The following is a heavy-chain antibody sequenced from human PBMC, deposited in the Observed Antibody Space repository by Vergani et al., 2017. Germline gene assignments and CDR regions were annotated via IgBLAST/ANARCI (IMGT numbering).Heavy chain of an antibody. Sequence: EVLLVESGGGLVQPGGSLRLSCAASGFTFSAYWMNWVRQASGKGLEWVANIKQDGSEKYYVDSVKGRFTISRDNANNLVYLQMSSVRADDTAEYYCARDLRAAAVGDPFYYWGQGTLVTVSS. CDR2: IKQDGSEK. V-gene: IGHV3-7*01. CDR3: ARDLRAAAVGDPFYY. D-gene: IGHD6-13*01. CDR1: GFTFSAYW. J-gene: IGHJ4*02.